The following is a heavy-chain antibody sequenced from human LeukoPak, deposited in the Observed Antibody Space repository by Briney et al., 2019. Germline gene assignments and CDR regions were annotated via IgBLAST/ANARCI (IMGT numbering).Heavy chain of an antibody. CDR3: AKGNLKYTIIAAVDY. CDR1: GFTISNYW. J-gene: IGHJ4*02. V-gene: IGHV3-74*03. D-gene: IGHD6-6*01. Sequence: GESLKISCVGSGFTISNYWMHWVRQAPGTGLVWVSRIHPDGSITTYADSVKGRFTISRDNAKNSLYLQMNSLRAEDTALYYCAKGNLKYTIIAAVDYWGQGTLVTVSS. CDR2: IHPDGSIT.